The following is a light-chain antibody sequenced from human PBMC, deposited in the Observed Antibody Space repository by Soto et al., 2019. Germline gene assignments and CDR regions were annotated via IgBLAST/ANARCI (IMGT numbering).Light chain of an antibody. CDR3: HQYGRSPPL. CDR1: QSVSSD. Sequence: EIVMTQSPATLSVSPGEKATLSCRASQSVSSDLAWYQQKAGQAPRLLIYGASTRATGIPDRFSGRGSGTDITLNISRLEPEDFAVYYCHQYGRSPPLLGGGTKV. CDR2: GAS. V-gene: IGKV3-20*01. J-gene: IGKJ4*01.